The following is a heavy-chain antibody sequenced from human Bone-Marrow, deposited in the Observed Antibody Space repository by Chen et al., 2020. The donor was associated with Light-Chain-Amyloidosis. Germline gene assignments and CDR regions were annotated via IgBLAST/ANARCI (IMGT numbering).Heavy chain of an antibody. CDR1: GFSFRTSW. CDR3: SREFTGYDDY. D-gene: IGHD5-12*01. CDR2: INPDGTRV. Sequence: DVQLLESGGGLVQPGGSLTLSCAASGFSFRTSWMHWVRQAPGNGLVWVSRINPDGTRVDYADSVRGRFTISRDDAKSTVYLQMNSLRAEDTAVYYCSREFTGYDDYWGQGTLVTVSS. J-gene: IGHJ4*02. V-gene: IGHV3-74*01.